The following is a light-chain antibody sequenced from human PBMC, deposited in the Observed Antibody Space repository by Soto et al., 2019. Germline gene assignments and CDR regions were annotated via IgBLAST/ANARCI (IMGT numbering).Light chain of an antibody. J-gene: IGKJ1*01. V-gene: IGKV1-5*01. CDR1: QTISSW. Sequence: IQITQTPSTLSGSVGDRVTITCRASQTISSWLAWYQQKPGKAPKVLIFDASSLESGVPSRFSGSGSATEFTLTISSLQPDDFATYYCQQYSTYPWTFGQGTKVDIK. CDR2: DAS. CDR3: QQYSTYPWT.